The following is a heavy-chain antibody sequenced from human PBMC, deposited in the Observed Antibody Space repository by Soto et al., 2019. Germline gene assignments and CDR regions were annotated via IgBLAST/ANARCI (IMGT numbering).Heavy chain of an antibody. CDR1: GFTFRSYA. V-gene: IGHV3-23*01. J-gene: IGHJ5*01. Sequence: PEGSLRLSCAASGFTFRSYALSWVRQPPGKGLEWVSTVSDTGLSTYYAGSVTGRFTISRDNSRNTLYLQMNGLRAEDTAVYYCAKSFYDSSGFDSWGLGTLVTVSS. CDR2: VSDTGLST. CDR3: AKSFYDSSGFDS. D-gene: IGHD3-22*01.